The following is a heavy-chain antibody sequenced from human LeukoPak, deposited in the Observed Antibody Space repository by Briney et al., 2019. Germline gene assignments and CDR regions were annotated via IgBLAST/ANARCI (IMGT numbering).Heavy chain of an antibody. J-gene: IGHJ4*02. CDR2: INHSAST. D-gene: IGHD3-10*01. CDR3: ATRSITSSY. Sequence: GLELIGEINHSASTNYHPSLKRRVTISVDTSKNQFSLKLSSVTAADTAVYYCATRSITSSYWGQGTLVTVSS. V-gene: IGHV4-34*01.